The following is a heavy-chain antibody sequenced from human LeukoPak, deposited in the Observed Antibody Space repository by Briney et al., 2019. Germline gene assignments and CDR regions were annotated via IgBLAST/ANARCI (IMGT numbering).Heavy chain of an antibody. CDR1: GYTLTELS. CDR2: FDPEDGET. D-gene: IGHD2-21*02. J-gene: IGHJ3*02. Sequence: ASVKVSCKVSGYTLTELSMHWVRQAPGKGLEWMGGFDPEDGETIYAQKFQGRVTIIRDTSANIAYMELSSLKSEDTAVYYCARETALTQNDAFDIWGQGTMVTVSS. V-gene: IGHV1-24*01. CDR3: ARETALTQNDAFDI.